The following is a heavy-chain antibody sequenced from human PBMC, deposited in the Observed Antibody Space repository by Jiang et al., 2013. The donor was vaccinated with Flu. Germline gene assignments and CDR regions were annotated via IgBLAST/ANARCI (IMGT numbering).Heavy chain of an antibody. CDR3: ARDPFRIAVAGTRFGRRDWFDP. J-gene: IGHJ5*02. Sequence: QSGSELKKPGASVKVSCKAFGYTFTSYAIHWVRQAPGQGLEWVGWINTNTGDPTYAQGFTGRFVFSLDTSVSTAYLQISSLKAEDTAVYYCARDPFRIAVAGTRFGRRDWFDP. CDR1: GYTFTSYA. CDR2: INTNTGDP. D-gene: IGHD6-19*01. V-gene: IGHV7-4-1*02.